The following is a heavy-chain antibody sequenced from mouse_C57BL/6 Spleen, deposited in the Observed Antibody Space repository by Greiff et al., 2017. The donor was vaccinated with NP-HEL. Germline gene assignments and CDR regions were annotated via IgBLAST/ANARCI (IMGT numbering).Heavy chain of an antibody. CDR2: IYPGDGDT. Sequence: QVQLQQSGPELVKPGASVKISCKASGYAFSSSWMNWVKQRPGKGLEWIGRIYPGDGDTNYNGKFKGKATLTADKSSSTAYMQLSSLTSEDSAVYFCARENPGYFDVWGTGTTVTVSS. CDR1: GYAFSSSW. V-gene: IGHV1-82*01. CDR3: ARENPGYFDV. J-gene: IGHJ1*03.